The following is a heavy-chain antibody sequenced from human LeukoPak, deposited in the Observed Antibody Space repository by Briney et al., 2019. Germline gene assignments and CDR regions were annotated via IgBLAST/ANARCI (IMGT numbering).Heavy chain of an antibody. Sequence: GGSLRLSCAASGFTFSSYEMNWVRQAPGKGLEWVSHISGSGSSIYYADSVKGRFTISRDNAKNSLYLQMNSLRGEDTAVYYCAGDDGSSDYREYFQHWGQGTLVTVSS. J-gene: IGHJ1*01. CDR1: GFTFSSYE. CDR2: ISGSGSSI. V-gene: IGHV3-48*03. CDR3: AGDDGSSDYREYFQH. D-gene: IGHD3-22*01.